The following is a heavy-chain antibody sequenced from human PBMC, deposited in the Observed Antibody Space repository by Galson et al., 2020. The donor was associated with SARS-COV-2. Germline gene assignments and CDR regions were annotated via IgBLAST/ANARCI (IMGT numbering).Heavy chain of an antibody. Sequence: SETLSLTCAVYGGYLSGYYWSWIRQPPGKGLEWIGEINHSGSTNYNPSLKSRVTISVDTSKNQFSLKLSSVTAADTAVYYCARALIAARPDYWGQGTLVTVSS. V-gene: IGHV4-34*01. J-gene: IGHJ4*02. CDR2: INHSGST. D-gene: IGHD6-6*01. CDR3: ARALIAARPDY. CDR1: GGYLSGYY.